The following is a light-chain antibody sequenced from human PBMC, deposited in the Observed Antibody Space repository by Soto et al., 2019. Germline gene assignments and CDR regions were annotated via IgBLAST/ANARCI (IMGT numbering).Light chain of an antibody. Sequence: DIQMTQSPSTLSASVGDRVTITCRASQSISNWLAWYQQKPGKAPKVLIYDASSLESGVPSRFSGSGSGTEFTLTISSLQPDDFAPYYCQQYNSYPWTFGQETKVDIK. CDR1: QSISNW. V-gene: IGKV1-5*01. CDR3: QQYNSYPWT. CDR2: DAS. J-gene: IGKJ1*01.